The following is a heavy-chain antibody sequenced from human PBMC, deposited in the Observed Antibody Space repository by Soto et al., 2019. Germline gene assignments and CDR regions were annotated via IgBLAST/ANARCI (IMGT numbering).Heavy chain of an antibody. D-gene: IGHD4-17*01. CDR1: SGRGRSHN. Sequence: QVQLQQSGPRLVKPSETLSLTCTVSSGRGRSHNWGWIRQPPGRGLEWIGYVYYTGDTAYNPSLRGRVTISADTSTNDISLTLNSVTAADTAVYYCVRQGIDYLHGLVDVWGQGTTVSVSS. J-gene: IGHJ6*02. CDR3: VRQGIDYLHGLVDV. V-gene: IGHV4-59*08. CDR2: VYYTGDT.